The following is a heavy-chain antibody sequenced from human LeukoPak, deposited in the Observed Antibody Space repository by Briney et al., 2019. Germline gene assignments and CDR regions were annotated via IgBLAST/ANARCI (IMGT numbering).Heavy chain of an antibody. CDR3: AKDRGYGSGSYLVNN. D-gene: IGHD3-10*01. J-gene: IGHJ4*02. V-gene: IGHV3-30*18. Sequence: GRSLRLSCAASGFTFSSYGMHWVRQAPGKGLEWVAVISYDGSNKYYADSVKGRFTISRDNSKNTLYLQMNGLRAEDTAVYYCAKDRGYGSGSYLVNNWGQGTLVTVSS. CDR2: ISYDGSNK. CDR1: GFTFSSYG.